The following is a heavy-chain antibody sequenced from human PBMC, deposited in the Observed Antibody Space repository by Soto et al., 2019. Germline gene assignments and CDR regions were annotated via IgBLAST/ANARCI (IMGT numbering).Heavy chain of an antibody. D-gene: IGHD3-22*01. CDR1: GYTFTSYG. V-gene: IGHV1-69*13. CDR2: IIPIFGTA. Sequence: SVKVSCNASGYTFTSYGISWVRQAPGQGLEWMGGIIPIFGTANYAQKFQGRVTITADESTSTAYMELSSLRSEDTAVYYCARAYSSGYYSHYFDYWGQGTLVTVSS. CDR3: ARAYSSGYYSHYFDY. J-gene: IGHJ4*02.